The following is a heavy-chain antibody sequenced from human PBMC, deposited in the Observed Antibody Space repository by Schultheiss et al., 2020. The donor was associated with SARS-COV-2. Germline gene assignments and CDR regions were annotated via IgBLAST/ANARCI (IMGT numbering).Heavy chain of an antibody. Sequence: GGSLRLSCAASGFTFSSYAMSWVRQAPGKGLEWVAVIWYDGSNKYYADSVKGRFTTSRDNAKRSLFPQMNSLRAEDTAVYYCARAAVYYYGMDVWGQGTTVTVSS. J-gene: IGHJ6*02. CDR3: ARAAVYYYGMDV. D-gene: IGHD6-13*01. CDR1: GFTFSSYA. CDR2: IWYDGSNK. V-gene: IGHV3-33*08.